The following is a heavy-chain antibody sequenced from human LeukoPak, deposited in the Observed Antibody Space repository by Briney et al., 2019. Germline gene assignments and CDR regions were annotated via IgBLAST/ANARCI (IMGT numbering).Heavy chain of an antibody. D-gene: IGHD3-3*01. J-gene: IGHJ4*02. CDR2: ISSSSSTI. CDR3: ASGYDFWSGYL. Sequence: GGSLRLSCAASGFTFSSYSMNWVRQAPGKGLEWVSYISSSSSTIYYADSVKGRFTISRDNAKNSLYLQMNSLRAEDTAVYYCASGYDFWSGYLWGQGTLVTVSS. CDR1: GFTFSSYS. V-gene: IGHV3-48*01.